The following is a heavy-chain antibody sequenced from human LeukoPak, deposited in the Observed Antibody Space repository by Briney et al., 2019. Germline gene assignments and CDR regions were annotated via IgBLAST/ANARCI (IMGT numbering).Heavy chain of an antibody. J-gene: IGHJ6*02. CDR3: ARDAGHQLSRRNYYAMDV. Sequence: SETLSLTCTVSGGSISSSTYYWGWIRQPPGKGLEWIGSIYYGGSTYYNSSLKSRVTISVDIPKNQFSLKVSSVTAADTAVYYCARDAGHQLSRRNYYAMDVWGQGTTVTVSS. CDR2: IYYGGST. CDR1: GGSISSSTYY. D-gene: IGHD2-2*01. V-gene: IGHV4-39*07.